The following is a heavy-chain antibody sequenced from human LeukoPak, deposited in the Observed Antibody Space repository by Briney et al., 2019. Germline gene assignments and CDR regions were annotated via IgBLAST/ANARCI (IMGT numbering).Heavy chain of an antibody. CDR2: FDPEDGET. D-gene: IGHD3-10*01. CDR3: ARVGYITMVRGVITSYNWFDP. V-gene: IGHV1-24*01. Sequence: ASVKVSCKVSGYTLTELSMHWVRQAPGKGLEWMGGFDPEDGETIYAQKFQGRVTMTEDTSTDTAYMELSSLRSEDTAVYYCARVGYITMVRGVITSYNWFDPWGQGTLVTVSS. J-gene: IGHJ5*02. CDR1: GYTLTELS.